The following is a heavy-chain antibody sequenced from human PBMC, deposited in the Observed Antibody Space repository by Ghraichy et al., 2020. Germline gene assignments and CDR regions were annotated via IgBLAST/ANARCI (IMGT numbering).Heavy chain of an antibody. V-gene: IGHV3-74*01. CDR1: GFTFSSYG. CDR3: ASDVVAATRDDAFDI. Sequence: GGSLRLSCAASGFTFSSYGMHWVRQAPGKGLVWVSRINSDGSSTSYADSVKGRFTISRDNAKNTLYLQMNILRAEDTAVYYCASDVVAATRDDAFDIWGQGTMVTVSS. CDR2: INSDGSST. D-gene: IGHD2-15*01. J-gene: IGHJ3*02.